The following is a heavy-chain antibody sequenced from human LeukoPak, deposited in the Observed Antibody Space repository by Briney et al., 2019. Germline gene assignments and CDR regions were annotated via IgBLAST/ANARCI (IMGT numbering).Heavy chain of an antibody. CDR1: GFTVSSNY. Sequence: GGSLRLSCAASGFTVSSNYMTWVRQAPGKGLEWVSVIYSDGSTYYADSVKGRFTISRDNSRDTLYLQMNSLRAEDTAVYYCTIIFGELGCWGQGTLVTVSS. V-gene: IGHV3-66*01. D-gene: IGHD3-10*02. J-gene: IGHJ4*02. CDR2: IYSDGST. CDR3: TIIFGELGC.